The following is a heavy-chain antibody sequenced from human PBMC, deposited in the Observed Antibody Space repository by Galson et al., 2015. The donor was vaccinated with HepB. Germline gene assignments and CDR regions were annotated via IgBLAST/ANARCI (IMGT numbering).Heavy chain of an antibody. J-gene: IGHJ4*02. Sequence: SLRLSCAASGFTFSSYGMHWVRQAPGKGLEWVAVISYDGSNKYYADSVKGRFTISRDNSKNTLYLQMNSLRAEDTAVYYCAKGGEWELPLIDYWGQGTLVTVSS. V-gene: IGHV3-30*18. D-gene: IGHD1-26*01. CDR3: AKGGEWELPLIDY. CDR2: ISYDGSNK. CDR1: GFTFSSYG.